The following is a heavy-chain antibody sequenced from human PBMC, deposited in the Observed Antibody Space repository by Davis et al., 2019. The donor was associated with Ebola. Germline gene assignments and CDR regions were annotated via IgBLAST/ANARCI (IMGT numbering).Heavy chain of an antibody. Sequence: ASVKVSCKASGYTFTSYGISWVRQAPGQGLEWMGWISAYNGNTNYAQKFQGRVTITADKSTSTAYMELSSLRSEDTAVYYCARAKGLLWFRPDYYYGMDVWGQGTTVTVSS. CDR3: ARAKGLLWFRPDYYYGMDV. J-gene: IGHJ6*02. V-gene: IGHV1-18*01. CDR2: ISAYNGNT. CDR1: GYTFTSYG. D-gene: IGHD3-10*01.